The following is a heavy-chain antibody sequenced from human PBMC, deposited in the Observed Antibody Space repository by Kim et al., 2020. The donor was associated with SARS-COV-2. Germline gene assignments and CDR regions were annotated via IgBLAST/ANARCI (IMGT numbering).Heavy chain of an antibody. CDR1: GFTFSSYG. Sequence: GGSLRLSCAASGFTFSSYGMHWVRQAPGKGLEWVAVIWYDGSNKYYADSVKGRFTISRDNSKNTLYLQMNSLRAEDTAVYYCARESYYYDSSGYYSPDPYYFDYWGQGTLVTVSS. J-gene: IGHJ4*02. CDR3: ARESYYYDSSGYYSPDPYYFDY. V-gene: IGHV3-33*01. CDR2: IWYDGSNK. D-gene: IGHD3-22*01.